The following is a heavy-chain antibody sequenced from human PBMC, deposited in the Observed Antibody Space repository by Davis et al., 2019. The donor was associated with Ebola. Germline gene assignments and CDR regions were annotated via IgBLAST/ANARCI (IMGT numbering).Heavy chain of an antibody. J-gene: IGHJ1*01. CDR2: IKQDGSEK. CDR3: ARSAYYYDSSGYYSRGGEYFQH. V-gene: IGHV3-7*01. D-gene: IGHD3-22*01. CDR1: GFTFSDYY. Sequence: GGSLRLSCAASGFTFSDYYMSWIRQAPGKGLEWVANIKQDGSEKYYVDSVKGRFTISRDNAKNSLYLQMNSLGAEDTAVYYCARSAYYYDSSGYYSRGGEYFQHWGQGTLVTVSS.